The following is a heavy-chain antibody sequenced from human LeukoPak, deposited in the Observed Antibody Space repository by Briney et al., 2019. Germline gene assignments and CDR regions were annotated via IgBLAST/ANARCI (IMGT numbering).Heavy chain of an antibody. Sequence: SETLSLTCAVSGYSISSGYYWGSIRQPPGKGLEWIGSIYHSGSTYYTPSLKSRVTISVDTSKNQFSLKLSSVTAADTAVYYWVGAVTYYDFWGGHQPGSYYMDVWGKGTTVTVSS. CDR2: IYHSGST. V-gene: IGHV4-38-2*01. D-gene: IGHD3-3*01. CDR3: VGAVTYYDFWGGHQPGSYYMDV. CDR1: GYSISSGYY. J-gene: IGHJ6*03.